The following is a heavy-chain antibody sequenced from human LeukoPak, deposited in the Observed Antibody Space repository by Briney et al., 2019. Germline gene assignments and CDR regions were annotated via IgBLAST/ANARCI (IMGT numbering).Heavy chain of an antibody. Sequence: PGGTLRLSCAASGVTFSSDGMHWGRQGPGKGLGGEAVICYDGSKKYYADSAKGRFTISRDNSKNTLYLQMNSLRAEDTAVYYCAKDYYDISGLKGAFDIWGQGTMVTVSS. D-gene: IGHD3-22*01. CDR2: ICYDGSKK. V-gene: IGHV3-33*06. CDR3: AKDYYDISGLKGAFDI. CDR1: GVTFSSDG. J-gene: IGHJ3*02.